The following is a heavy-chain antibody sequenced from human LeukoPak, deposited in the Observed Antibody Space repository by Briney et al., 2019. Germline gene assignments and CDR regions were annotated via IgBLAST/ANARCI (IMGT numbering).Heavy chain of an antibody. CDR3: ARQPTYYYYYMDV. CDR2: VYYSGRT. D-gene: IGHD4-11*01. Sequence: SETLSLACTVSGGSISSSIYYWGWIRQPPGKGLEWIGSVYYSGRTYYNPSLKSRVTISVDTSKNQLSLKLSSVTAADTAVFYCARQPTYYYYYMDVWGKGTTVTVSS. CDR1: GGSISSSIYY. J-gene: IGHJ6*03. V-gene: IGHV4-39*01.